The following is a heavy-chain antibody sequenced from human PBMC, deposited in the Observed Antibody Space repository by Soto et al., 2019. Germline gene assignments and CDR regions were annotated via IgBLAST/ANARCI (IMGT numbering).Heavy chain of an antibody. V-gene: IGHV3-11*06. CDR2: VSTSSSYT. CDR3: ACSSGHARFDY. Sequence: PGGSLRLSCVASGFTFSHHYMTWIRQAPGKGLEWLSYVSTSSSYTNYADSVKGRFTISRDNAMNSLYLQMNSLRAEDSAVYYCACSSGHARFDYWGQGTLVTVSS. D-gene: IGHD2-21*01. J-gene: IGHJ4*02. CDR1: GFTFSHHY.